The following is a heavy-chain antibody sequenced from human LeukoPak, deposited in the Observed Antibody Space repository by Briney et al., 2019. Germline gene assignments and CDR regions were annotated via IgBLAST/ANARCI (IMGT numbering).Heavy chain of an antibody. Sequence: GGSLRLSCAASGFTFSSYSMNWVRQAPGKGLEWVSSISSSSSYIYYADSVKGRFTISRDNAKNSLYLQMNSLRAEDTAVYYCAREYSSSWYLGNYFDYWGQGTLVTVSS. CDR2: ISSSSSYI. J-gene: IGHJ4*02. CDR1: GFTFSSYS. V-gene: IGHV3-21*01. D-gene: IGHD6-13*01. CDR3: AREYSSSWYLGNYFDY.